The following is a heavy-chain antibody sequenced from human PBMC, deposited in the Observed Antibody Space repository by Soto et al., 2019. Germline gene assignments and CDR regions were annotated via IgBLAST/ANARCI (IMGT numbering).Heavy chain of an antibody. D-gene: IGHD3-10*01. CDR2: IIPIVGIA. CDR3: AGDGAGFGESKD. V-gene: IGHV1-69*08. Sequence: QVQLVQSGAEVKRPGSSVKVSCKASGGTFTSYTISWVRQAPGQGLEWMGRIIPIVGIANYAQKFQGRVTITADKSTSTAYMELSSLRSEDTAVYYCAGDGAGFGESKDWGQGTLVTVSS. J-gene: IGHJ4*02. CDR1: GGTFTSYT.